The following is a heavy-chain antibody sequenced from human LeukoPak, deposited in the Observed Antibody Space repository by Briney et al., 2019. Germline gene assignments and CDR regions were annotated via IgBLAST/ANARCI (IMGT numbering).Heavy chain of an antibody. Sequence: PSETLSLTCAVYGGSFSGYYWSWIRQPAGKGLEWIGRIYTSGSTNYNPSLKSRVTMSVDTSKNQFSLKLSSVTAADTAVYYCARGGIAVAGIVAFDIWGQGTMVTVSS. J-gene: IGHJ3*02. V-gene: IGHV4-59*10. CDR2: IYTSGST. CDR3: ARGGIAVAGIVAFDI. D-gene: IGHD6-19*01. CDR1: GGSFSGYY.